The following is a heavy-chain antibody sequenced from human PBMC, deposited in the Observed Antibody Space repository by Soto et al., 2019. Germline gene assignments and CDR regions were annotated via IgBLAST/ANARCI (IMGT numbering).Heavy chain of an antibody. CDR3: ARDIRGYSRAFDY. J-gene: IGHJ4*02. CDR2: IYSSGST. V-gene: IGHV4-59*01. CDR1: GDSIISIYY. Sequence: SDTLSLTCAVSGDSIISIYYWTWIRQPPGKGLEWIGYIYSSGSTNYNPSLKSRLTISLDTSSNQFSLKLTSVTAADTAVYYCARDIRGYSRAFDYWGQGTLVTVSS. D-gene: IGHD5-18*01.